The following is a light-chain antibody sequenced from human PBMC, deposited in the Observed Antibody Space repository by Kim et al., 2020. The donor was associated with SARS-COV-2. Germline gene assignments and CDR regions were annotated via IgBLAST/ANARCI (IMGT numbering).Light chain of an antibody. Sequence: SYELTQPPSVSVSPGQTASITCSGDKLGHKYAYWYQQKPGQSPVLVIYQDSKRPSGIPERFSGSNSGNTATLTISGTQAMDEADYYCQAWDSSTVIFGGG. CDR1: KLGHKY. CDR2: QDS. CDR3: QAWDSSTVI. J-gene: IGLJ2*01. V-gene: IGLV3-1*01.